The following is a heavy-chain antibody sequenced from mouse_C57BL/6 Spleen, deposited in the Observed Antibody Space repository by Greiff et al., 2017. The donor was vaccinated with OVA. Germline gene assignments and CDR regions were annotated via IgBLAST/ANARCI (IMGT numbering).Heavy chain of an antibody. D-gene: IGHD2-4*01. Sequence: QVQLQQPGAELVKPGASVKMSCKASGYTFTSYWITWVKQRPGQGLEWIGDIYPGSGSTNYNEKFKSKATLTVDTSSSTAYMQLSSLTSDDSAVYYWARGIYYDYSWFAYWGQGTLVTVSA. CDR1: GYTFTSYW. CDR2: IYPGSGST. V-gene: IGHV1-55*01. CDR3: ARGIYYDYSWFAY. J-gene: IGHJ3*01.